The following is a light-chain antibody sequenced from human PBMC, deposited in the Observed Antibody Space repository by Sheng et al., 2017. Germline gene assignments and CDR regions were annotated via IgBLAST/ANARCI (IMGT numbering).Light chain of an antibody. CDR1: QSVSRK. V-gene: IGKV3-15*01. J-gene: IGKJ4*01. Sequence: EIVMTQSPATLSVSPGETATLSCRATQSVSRKLAWYKQTPGQPPRLVIYGASTRATDIPARFSGSGSGTEFTLTISSLQSEDFAVYYCQQYSTWPLTFGG. CDR2: GAS. CDR3: QQYSTWPLT.